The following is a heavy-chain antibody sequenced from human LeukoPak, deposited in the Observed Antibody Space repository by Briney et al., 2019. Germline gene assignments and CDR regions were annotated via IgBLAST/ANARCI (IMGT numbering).Heavy chain of an antibody. CDR3: ATTYSYTSGGYDY. CDR1: GGSISSSRYN. Sequence: SETLTLTCTVSGGSISSSRYNWGWIRQPPGQGLVCIGSIYYSGTTFYNPSLKRRVTTSVDTSKNQFSLKVSSVTAADTAVYYCATTYSYTSGGYDYWGQGTLVTVSS. CDR2: IYYSGTT. D-gene: IGHD5-18*01. V-gene: IGHV4-39*01. J-gene: IGHJ4*02.